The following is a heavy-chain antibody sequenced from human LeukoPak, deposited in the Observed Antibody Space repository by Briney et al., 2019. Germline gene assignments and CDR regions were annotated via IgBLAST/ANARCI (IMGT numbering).Heavy chain of an antibody. CDR2: ISSDGTYT. CDR3: ARDPAGGAYDL. CDR1: GFTFSSHL. J-gene: IGHJ3*01. Sequence: GGSLRLSCAASGFTFSSHLMHWVRQAPGKGLVWVSRISSDGTYTNYADSVRGRFTISRDNAKKTLYLQMNSLRAEDTAVYYCARDPAGGAYDLWGHGTMVTVSS. V-gene: IGHV3-74*01.